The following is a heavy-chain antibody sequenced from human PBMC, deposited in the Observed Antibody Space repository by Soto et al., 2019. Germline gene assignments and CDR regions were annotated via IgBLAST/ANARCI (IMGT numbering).Heavy chain of an antibody. CDR2: IYWNDDK. CDR1: GFSFSTSGVG. V-gene: IGHV2-5*01. D-gene: IGHD3-22*01. Sequence: QITLKESGPTLVKPTQTLTLTCTFSGFSFSTSGVGVGWIRQPPGKALEWLALIYWNDDKRYSPSLKSRLTIPKDPSKNQVVLTMTNMDPVDTATYYCARLNYYDSSGEPDAFDIWGQGTMVTVSS. CDR3: ARLNYYDSSGEPDAFDI. J-gene: IGHJ3*02.